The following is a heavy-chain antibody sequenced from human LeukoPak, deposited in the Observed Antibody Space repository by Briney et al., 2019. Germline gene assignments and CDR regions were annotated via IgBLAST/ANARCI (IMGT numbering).Heavy chain of an antibody. CDR3: ARYTTLSTNWFDP. CDR2: SHYSGIT. V-gene: IGHV4-31*03. D-gene: IGHD2/OR15-2a*01. CDR1: GGAISSDDYY. Sequence: SQTLSLTCTVSGGAISSDDYYWTWIRQHPGKGLEWIGYSHYSGITDYNPSLQSRVTISVDTPQNHFSLHLTSVTAADTAVYYCARYTTLSTNWFDPWGQGTLVTVSS. J-gene: IGHJ5*02.